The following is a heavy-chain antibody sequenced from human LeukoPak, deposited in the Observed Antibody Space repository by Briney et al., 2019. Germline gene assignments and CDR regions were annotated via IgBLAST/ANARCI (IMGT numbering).Heavy chain of an antibody. CDR1: GDSVSSTNAA. Sequence: SQTLSLTCAISGDSVSSTNAAWNWIRQSSSRGLEWLGRTYYRSDWFNDYAVSVKSRITITPDTSKNQFSLQLNSVTPEDTAVYYCARGTAATYYAMDVWGQGTTVTVSS. D-gene: IGHD1-26*01. V-gene: IGHV6-1*01. CDR2: TYYRSDWFN. CDR3: ARGTAATYYAMDV. J-gene: IGHJ6*02.